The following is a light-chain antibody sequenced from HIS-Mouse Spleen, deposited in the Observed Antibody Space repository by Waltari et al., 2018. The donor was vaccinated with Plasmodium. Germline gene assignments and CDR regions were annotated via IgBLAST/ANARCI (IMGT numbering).Light chain of an antibody. CDR1: SRDVGSYNL. Sequence: QSALTQPASVSGSPGQSITISCTGTSRDVGSYNLVSWYQQHPGKAPKLMIYKGSKRPSGVSNRFSGSKSGNTASLTISGLQAEDEADYYCCSYAGSRMVFGGGTKLTVL. CDR3: CSYAGSRMV. CDR2: KGS. J-gene: IGLJ2*01. V-gene: IGLV2-23*01.